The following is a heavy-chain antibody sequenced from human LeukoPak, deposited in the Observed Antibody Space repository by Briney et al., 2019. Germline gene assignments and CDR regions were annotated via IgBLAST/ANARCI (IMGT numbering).Heavy chain of an antibody. J-gene: IGHJ5*02. CDR3: ARVSTTVTNWFDP. CDR1: GGSFSGYY. D-gene: IGHD4-17*01. CDR2: INHSGST. Sequence: SETLSLTCAVYGGSFSGYYWSWIRQPPGKGLEWIGEINHSGSTNYNPSLKSRVTISVDTSKNQFSLKLSSVTAADTAVYYCARVSTTVTNWFDPWGQGTLVTVST. V-gene: IGHV4-34*01.